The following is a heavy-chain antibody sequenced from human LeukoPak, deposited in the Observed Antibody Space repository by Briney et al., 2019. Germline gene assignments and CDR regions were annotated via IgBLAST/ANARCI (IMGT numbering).Heavy chain of an antibody. J-gene: IGHJ3*02. Sequence: HPGGSLRLSCAVSGITFSTYWMSWVRQAPGKGLEWVGNIKQDGSERYYADSVKGRFTISRDNAKNSLYLQMNSLRAEDTAVYYCSRDVRAFDIWGQGTMVTVSS. CDR2: IKQDGSER. CDR1: GITFSTYW. V-gene: IGHV3-7*04. CDR3: SRDVRAFDI.